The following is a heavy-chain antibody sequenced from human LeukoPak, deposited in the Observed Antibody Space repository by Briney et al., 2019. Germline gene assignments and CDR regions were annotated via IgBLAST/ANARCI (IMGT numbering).Heavy chain of an antibody. CDR1: GYTFTSYG. CDR3: AIHRTIAAAGDY. CDR2: ISAYNGNT. Sequence: ASVKVSCKASGYTFTSYGISWVRQAPGQGLEWMGWISAYNGNTNYAQELQGRVTMTTDTSTSTAYMELRSLRSDDTAVYYCAIHRTIAAAGDYWGQGTLVTVSS. D-gene: IGHD6-13*01. V-gene: IGHV1-18*01. J-gene: IGHJ4*02.